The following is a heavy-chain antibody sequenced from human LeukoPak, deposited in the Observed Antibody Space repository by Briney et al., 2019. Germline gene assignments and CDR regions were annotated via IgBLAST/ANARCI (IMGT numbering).Heavy chain of an antibody. Sequence: SETLSLTCTVSGGSISSYYWSWIRQPPGKGLEWIGNIYHSGSTYYNPPLRSRVTISVDTSKNQFSLKLNSVTAADTAVYYCARGDIWGSYYKRPFDYWGQGTLVTVSS. CDR2: IYHSGST. CDR3: ARGDIWGSYYKRPFDY. V-gene: IGHV4-59*08. D-gene: IGHD3-10*01. CDR1: GGSISSYY. J-gene: IGHJ4*02.